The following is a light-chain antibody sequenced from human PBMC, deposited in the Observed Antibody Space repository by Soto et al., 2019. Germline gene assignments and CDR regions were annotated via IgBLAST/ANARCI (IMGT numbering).Light chain of an antibody. V-gene: IGLV4-69*01. J-gene: IGLJ1*01. CDR2: LNSDGRH. CDR1: SGHSKYA. CDR3: QTWGTGFQV. Sequence: QPVLTQSPSASASLGASVKLTCTLSSGHSKYAIAWHQQQPEKGPRYLMRLNSDGRHIKGDGIPDRFSGSSSGAERYLSFSSLQSEDEADYYCQTWGTGFQVFGTGTKLTVL.